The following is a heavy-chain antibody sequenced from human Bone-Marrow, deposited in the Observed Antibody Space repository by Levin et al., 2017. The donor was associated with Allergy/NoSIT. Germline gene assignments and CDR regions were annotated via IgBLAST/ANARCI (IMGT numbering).Heavy chain of an antibody. V-gene: IGHV3-30*18. D-gene: IGHD3-3*01. J-gene: IGHJ4*02. CDR3: AKARAYYDFWSGYQGFDY. Sequence: GALRLSCAASGFTFSSYGMHWVRQAPGKGLEWVAVISYDGSNKYYADSVKGRFTISRDNSKNTLYLQMNSLRAEATAVYYCAKARAYYDFWSGYQGFDYGGQGTGHRLL. CDR2: ISYDGSNK. CDR1: GFTFSSYG.